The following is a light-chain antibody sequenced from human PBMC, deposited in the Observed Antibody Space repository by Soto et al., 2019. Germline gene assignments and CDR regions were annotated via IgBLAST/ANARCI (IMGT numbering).Light chain of an antibody. CDR3: QSYDSSRSPLYV. Sequence: SVLTQPPSVSGAPGRRVSISCTGSSSNSGAGYDVHWYQHLPGTAPKLLIYANNNRPSGVPDRFSGSKSGTSASLAITGLQAEDEADYYCQSYDSSRSPLYVFGTGTKVTVL. CDR1: SSNSGAGYD. J-gene: IGLJ1*01. CDR2: ANN. V-gene: IGLV1-40*01.